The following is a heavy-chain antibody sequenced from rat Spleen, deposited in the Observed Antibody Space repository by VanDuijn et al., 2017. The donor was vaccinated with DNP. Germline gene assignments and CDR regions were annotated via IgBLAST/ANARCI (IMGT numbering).Heavy chain of an antibody. CDR3: TRGPIGTTVFAY. V-gene: IGHV2-15*01. CDR1: GFSLTNNS. D-gene: IGHD1-5*01. J-gene: IGHJ3*01. CDR2: IWSGGNT. Sequence: QVQLKESGPGLVQPSQTLSLTCTVSGFSLTNNSVSWVSQPPGKGLEWMGTIWSGGNTDYSSALKSRLSLSRDTSKSQVLLKMNSLQTEDTAIYFCTRGPIGTTVFAYWGQGTLVTVSS.